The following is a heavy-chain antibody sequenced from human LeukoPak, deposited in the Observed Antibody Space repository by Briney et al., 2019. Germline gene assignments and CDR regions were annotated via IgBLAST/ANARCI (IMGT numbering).Heavy chain of an antibody. V-gene: IGHV3-21*01. CDR1: GFTFSSYS. CDR3: ARDQTPFY. J-gene: IGHJ4*02. D-gene: IGHD2-15*01. Sequence: PGGSLRLSCAASGFTFSSYSMIWVRQAPGKGLEWVSYISISSSSMYYADSMKGRITISRDNAKSSMWLQMNSLRDEDTAVYYCARDQTPFYWGQGSLVTVSS. CDR2: ISISSSSM.